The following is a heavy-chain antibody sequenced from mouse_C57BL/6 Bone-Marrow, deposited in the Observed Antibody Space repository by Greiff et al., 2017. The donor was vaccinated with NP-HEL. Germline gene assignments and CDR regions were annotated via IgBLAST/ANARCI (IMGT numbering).Heavy chain of an antibody. CDR1: GFTFSDYG. CDR2: ISSGSSTI. D-gene: IGHD2-12*01. V-gene: IGHV5-17*01. J-gene: IGHJ4*01. Sequence: EVKLMESGGGLVKPGGSLKLSCAASGFTFSDYGMHWVRQAPEKGLEWVAYISSGSSTIYYADTVKGRFTISRDNAKNTLFLQMTSLRSEDTAMYYCAMLRAMDYWGQGTSVTVSS. CDR3: AMLRAMDY.